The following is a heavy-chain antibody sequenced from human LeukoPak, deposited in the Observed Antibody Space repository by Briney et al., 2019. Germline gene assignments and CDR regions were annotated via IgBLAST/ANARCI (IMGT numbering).Heavy chain of an antibody. CDR1: GYTFTNYD. CDR2: MSPGSGYR. Sequence: GASVKVSCKTSGYTFTNYDINWVRQATGQGLEWLGWMSPGSGYRGYAQKFQGRVTMTRDISITTAYVELSSLRSEDTAVYYCARGIEAGVDYWGQGTLVTVPS. J-gene: IGHJ4*02. CDR3: ARGIEAGVDY. D-gene: IGHD6-25*01. V-gene: IGHV1-8*02.